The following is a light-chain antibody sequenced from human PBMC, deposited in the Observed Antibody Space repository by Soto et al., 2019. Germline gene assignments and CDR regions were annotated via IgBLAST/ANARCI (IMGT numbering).Light chain of an antibody. J-gene: IGKJ1*01. V-gene: IGKV3-20*01. Sequence: EIVLTQSPATLCLSPGERSTLSCRASQSVSRNLAWYQQKPGQAPRLLMYGASSRATGIPDRLSGSGSGTDFTLTITRLEPEDFAVYYCQQYASSRTFGQGTKVDIK. CDR3: QQYASSRT. CDR2: GAS. CDR1: QSVSRN.